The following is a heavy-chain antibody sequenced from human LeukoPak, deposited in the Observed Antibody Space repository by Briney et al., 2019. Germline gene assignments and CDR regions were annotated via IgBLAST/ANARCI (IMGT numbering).Heavy chain of an antibody. Sequence: SETLSLTCTVSGDSISSSNYYWGWIRQPPRTGLEWIGSVYYIGTTYYNPSLKSRLTMSVDTSKNQFSLKLSSVTAADTAVYYCARVRAPSYYYDSSGYYTQIGYFDYWGQGTLVTVSS. CDR1: GDSISSSNYY. D-gene: IGHD3-22*01. CDR3: ARVRAPSYYYDSSGYYTQIGYFDY. V-gene: IGHV4-39*07. CDR2: VYYIGTT. J-gene: IGHJ4*02.